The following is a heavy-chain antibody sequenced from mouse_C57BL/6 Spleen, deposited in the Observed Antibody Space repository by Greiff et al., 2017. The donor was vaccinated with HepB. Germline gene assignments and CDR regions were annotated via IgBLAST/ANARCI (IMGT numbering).Heavy chain of an antibody. J-gene: IGHJ1*03. CDR3: ARVELHYSNYGYFDV. Sequence: DVQLQESVAELVRPGASVKLSCTASGFNIKNTYMHWVTQRPEQGLEWIGRIDPANGNTKYAPKFQGKATITADTSSNTAYLQLSSLTSEDTAIYYCARVELHYSNYGYFDVWGTGTTVTVSS. V-gene: IGHV14-3*01. CDR1: GFNIKNTY. D-gene: IGHD2-5*01. CDR2: IDPANGNT.